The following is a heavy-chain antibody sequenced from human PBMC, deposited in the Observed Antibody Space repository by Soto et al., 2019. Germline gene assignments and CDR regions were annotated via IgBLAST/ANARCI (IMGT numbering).Heavy chain of an antibody. CDR2: IHHSGNS. V-gene: IGHV4-4*02. Sequence: PSETLNLTSAVTGNSIISDKWWSWVRQAPGKGLEWIGEIHHSGNSNYNPSLKSRVIISVDRSKNQFSLNLSSVTDADTAVYFCARGERQQQRDFWGQGTLVTVS. CDR3: ARGERQQQRDF. D-gene: IGHD6-25*01. CDR1: GNSIISDKW. J-gene: IGHJ4*02.